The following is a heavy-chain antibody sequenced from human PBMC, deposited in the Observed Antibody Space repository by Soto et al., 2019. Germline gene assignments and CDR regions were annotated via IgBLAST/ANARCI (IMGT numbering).Heavy chain of an antibody. CDR2: ISWNSGSI. Sequence: HPGGSLRLSCAASGFTFDDYAMHRVRQAPGKGLEWVSGISWNSGSIGYADSVKGRFTISRDNAKNSLYLQMNSLRAEDTALYYCAKGLSSWEPITGISWFDPWGHGTLVTVSS. D-gene: IGHD1-20*01. CDR1: GFTFDDYA. J-gene: IGHJ5*02. V-gene: IGHV3-9*01. CDR3: AKGLSSWEPITGISWFDP.